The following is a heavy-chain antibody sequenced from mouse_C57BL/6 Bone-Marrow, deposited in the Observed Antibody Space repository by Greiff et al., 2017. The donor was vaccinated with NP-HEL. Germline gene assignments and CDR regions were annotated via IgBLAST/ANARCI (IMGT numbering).Heavy chain of an antibody. J-gene: IGHJ2*01. D-gene: IGHD1-1*01. V-gene: IGHV14-1*01. CDR1: GFNIKDYY. CDR2: IDPEDGDT. CDR3: TTRPITTVVARDY. Sequence: EVKLQQSGAELVRPGASVKLSCTASGFNIKDYYMHWVKQRPEQGLEWIGRIDPEDGDTEYAPKFQGKATMTADTSSNTAYLQLSSLTSEDTAVYYCTTRPITTVVARDYWGQGTTLTVSS.